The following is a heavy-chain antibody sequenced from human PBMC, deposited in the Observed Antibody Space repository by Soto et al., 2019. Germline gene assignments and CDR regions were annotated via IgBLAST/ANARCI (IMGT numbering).Heavy chain of an antibody. J-gene: IGHJ4*02. V-gene: IGHV1-18*01. D-gene: IGHD6-19*01. Sequence: GASVTVSCMDSVYTLTSKSMGWVRPAPGQGLEWMGWINVYNGNIKYAQQLQGRVSLPTDTSTSTAYMDLRSLRYDDTALYYFAGISSASSGWLLDYWGQGTLVTVSS. CDR3: AGISSASSGWLLDY. CDR1: VYTLTSKS. CDR2: INVYNGNI.